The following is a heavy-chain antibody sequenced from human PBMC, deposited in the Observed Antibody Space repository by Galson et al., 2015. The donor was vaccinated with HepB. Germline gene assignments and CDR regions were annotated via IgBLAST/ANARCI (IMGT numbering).Heavy chain of an antibody. CDR1: GFTSDDYA. Sequence: SLRLSCAASGFTSDDYAMHWVRQAPGKGLEWVSGISWNSGSIGYADSVKGRFTISRDNAKNSLYLQMNSLRAEDTALYYCAKDDSSGYYYHYFDYWGQGTLVTVSS. CDR2: ISWNSGSI. D-gene: IGHD3-22*01. CDR3: AKDDSSGYYYHYFDY. J-gene: IGHJ4*02. V-gene: IGHV3-9*02.